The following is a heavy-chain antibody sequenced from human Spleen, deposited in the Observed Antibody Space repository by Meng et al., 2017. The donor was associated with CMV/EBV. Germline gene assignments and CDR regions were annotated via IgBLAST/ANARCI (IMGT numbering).Heavy chain of an antibody. CDR1: GYSFTSYD. J-gene: IGHJ6*02. Sequence: ASVKVSCKASGYSFTSYDINWVRQATGQGLEWMGWMNPNSGNTGYAQKFQGRVTMTRNTSISTAYMELSSLRSEDTAVYYCASVGGHSGSYSAPVYYYYGMDVWGQGTTVTVSS. CDR2: MNPNSGNT. D-gene: IGHD1-26*01. V-gene: IGHV1-8*01. CDR3: ASVGGHSGSYSAPVYYYYGMDV.